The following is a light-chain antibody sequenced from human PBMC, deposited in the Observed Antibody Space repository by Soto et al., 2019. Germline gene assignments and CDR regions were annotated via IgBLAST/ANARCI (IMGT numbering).Light chain of an antibody. CDR3: QQYGSSPLYT. Sequence: EILMTQSPATLAASPGERATLSCRASQSVGSKLAWYQQKPGQPPRLVMFDASIRATGVPARFSGGGSGTDFTLTISRLEPEDFAVYYCQQYGSSPLYTFGQGTKLEIK. V-gene: IGKV3-20*01. CDR2: DAS. J-gene: IGKJ2*01. CDR1: QSVGSK.